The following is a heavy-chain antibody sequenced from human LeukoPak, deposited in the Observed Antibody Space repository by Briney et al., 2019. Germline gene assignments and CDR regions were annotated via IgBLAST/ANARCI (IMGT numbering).Heavy chain of an antibody. D-gene: IGHD2-21*01. J-gene: IGHJ5*02. V-gene: IGHV1-18*01. CDR1: GGTLSNYA. Sequence: GASVKVSCKASGGTLSNYALSWVRQAPGQGLEWMGWISAYNGNTNYAQKLQGRVTMTTDTSTSTAYMELRSLRSDDTAVYYCARDRGLPAYSRWFDPWAREPWSPSPQ. CDR2: ISAYNGNT. CDR3: ARDRGLPAYSRWFDP.